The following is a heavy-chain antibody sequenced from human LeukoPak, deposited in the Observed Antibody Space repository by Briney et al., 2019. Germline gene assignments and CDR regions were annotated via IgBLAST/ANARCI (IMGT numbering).Heavy chain of an antibody. J-gene: IGHJ4*02. V-gene: IGHV3-23*01. D-gene: IGHD3-22*01. CDR3: AIHIADTYYYDSSGYYPFDY. CDR2: ISGSGGST. Sequence: GGSLRLSCAASGFTFSSYGMSWVRQAPGKGLEWVSAISGSGGSTYYADSVKGRFTISRDNSKNTLYLQMNSLRAEDTAVYYCAIHIADTYYYDSSGYYPFDYWGQGTLVTVSS. CDR1: GFTFSSYG.